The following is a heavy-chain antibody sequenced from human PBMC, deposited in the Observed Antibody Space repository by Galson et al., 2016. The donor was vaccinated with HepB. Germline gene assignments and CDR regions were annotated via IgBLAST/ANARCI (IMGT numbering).Heavy chain of an antibody. D-gene: IGHD3-22*01. J-gene: IGHJ4*02. CDR2: IGGSGGST. Sequence: SLRLSCAASGFTFSSFAMSWVRQAPGKGLEWVSVIGGSGGSTNYADSVKGRFTISRDNSKSTLYLEMNSLRADDTAIYYCAKLTMIIVVTPHFDSWGQGTLVTDSS. CDR3: AKLTMIIVVTPHFDS. CDR1: GFTFSSFA. V-gene: IGHV3-23*01.